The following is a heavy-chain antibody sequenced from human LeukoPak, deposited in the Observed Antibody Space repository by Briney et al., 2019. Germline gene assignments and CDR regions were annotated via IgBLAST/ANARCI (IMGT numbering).Heavy chain of an antibody. D-gene: IGHD5-18*01. CDR3: AREMSEIGGYSYGYFDY. CDR2: IYSGGST. CDR1: GFTVSSNY. J-gene: IGHJ4*02. V-gene: IGHV3-66*01. Sequence: GGSLRLSCAASGFTVSSNYMSWVREAPGKGLEGVSVIYSGGSTYYADSVKGRFTISRDNSKNTLYLQMNSLRAEDTAVYYCAREMSEIGGYSYGYFDYWGQGTLVTVSS.